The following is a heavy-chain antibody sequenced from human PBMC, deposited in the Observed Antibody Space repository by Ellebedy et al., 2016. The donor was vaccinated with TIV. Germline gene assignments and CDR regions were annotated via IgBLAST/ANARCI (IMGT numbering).Heavy chain of an antibody. CDR3: ARVMVGYSGNGANIYYFDY. V-gene: IGHV1-18*01. Sequence: AASVKVSCKASGYTFTSHGISWVRQAPGQGLEWTGWISAYNGHTNYAQKLQGRVIMTTHTSTSTAYMELRSLRSDDTAVYYCARVMVGYSGNGANIYYFDYWGQGTLVTVSS. CDR1: GYTFTSHG. CDR2: ISAYNGHT. D-gene: IGHD5-12*01. J-gene: IGHJ4*02.